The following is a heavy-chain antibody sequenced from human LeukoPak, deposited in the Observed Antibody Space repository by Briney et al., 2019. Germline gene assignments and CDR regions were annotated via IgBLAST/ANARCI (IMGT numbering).Heavy chain of an antibody. Sequence: GGSLRLSCAASGFTFSSYWMTWIRQAPGKGLEWVANIKRDGSEKYYVDSVKGRFTISRDNAKNSLYLQMNTLRAEDTAVYYCARDDDGTLEYWGQGTLVTVSS. CDR2: IKRDGSEK. CDR3: ARDDDGTLEY. CDR1: GFTFSSYW. D-gene: IGHD4-23*01. J-gene: IGHJ4*02. V-gene: IGHV3-7*05.